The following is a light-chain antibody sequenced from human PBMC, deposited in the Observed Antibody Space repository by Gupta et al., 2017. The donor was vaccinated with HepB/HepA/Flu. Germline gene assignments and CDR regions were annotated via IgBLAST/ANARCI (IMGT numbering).Light chain of an antibody. Sequence: NFMLTQPHSVSGSPGKTITLSCTRSSGGIASNFVQWYQQRPGSAPTIVIYENNKRPSGVPDRFSGSIDSSSDSASLTISGLKTEDEADYYCQSYDSSSVIFGGGTTLTVL. J-gene: IGLJ2*01. CDR1: SGGIASNF. CDR2: ENN. CDR3: QSYDSSSVI. V-gene: IGLV6-57*03.